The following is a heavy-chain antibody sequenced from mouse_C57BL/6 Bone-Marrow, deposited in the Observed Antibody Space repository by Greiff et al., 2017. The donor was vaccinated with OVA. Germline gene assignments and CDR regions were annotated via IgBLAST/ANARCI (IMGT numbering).Heavy chain of an antibody. CDR2: IYPGSGST. CDR3: SRFIATFSWYCDG. Sequence: QVQLQQSGAELVKPGASVKMSCTASGYTFTSYWITWVQQSPGQGLAWIGDIYPGSGSTNYTEKFKSKATLTIDTSSSTAYMQLSSLTSEDEAVYLCSRFIATFSWYCDGWGTGTTVTVSS. V-gene: IGHV1-55*01. D-gene: IGHD1-1*01. J-gene: IGHJ1*03. CDR1: GYTFTSYW.